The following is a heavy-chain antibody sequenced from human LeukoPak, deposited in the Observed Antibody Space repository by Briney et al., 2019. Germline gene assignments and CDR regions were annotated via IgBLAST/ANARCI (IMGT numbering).Heavy chain of an antibody. CDR2: IYYSGST. D-gene: IGHD5-18*01. J-gene: IGHJ4*02. V-gene: IGHV4-39*07. CDR1: GGSLSSSNY. CDR3: ARVGGYSYGNFDY. Sequence: PSETLSLTCTVSGGSLSSSNYWGWIRQPPGKGLEWIGSIYYSGSTYYNPSLKSRVTISVDTSKNQFSLKLSSVTAADTGVYYCARVGGYSYGNFDYWGQGTLATVSS.